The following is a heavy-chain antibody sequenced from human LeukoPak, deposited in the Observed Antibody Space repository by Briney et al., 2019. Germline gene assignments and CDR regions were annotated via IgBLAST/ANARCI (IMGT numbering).Heavy chain of an antibody. CDR2: INPSGGST. CDR1: GYTFTSYY. D-gene: IGHD6-6*01. Sequence: ASVKVSCKGSGYTFTSYYMHWVRQAPGQGLEWMGIINPSGGSTSYAQKFQGRVTMTRDTSTSTVYMELSSLRSEDTAVYYCARVSASSSSSVAFDYWGQGTLVTVSS. CDR3: ARVSASSSSSVAFDY. J-gene: IGHJ4*02. V-gene: IGHV1-46*01.